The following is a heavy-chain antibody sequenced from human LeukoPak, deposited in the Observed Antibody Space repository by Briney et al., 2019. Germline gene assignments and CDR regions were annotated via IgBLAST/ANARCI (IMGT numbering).Heavy chain of an antibody. V-gene: IGHV3-73*01. D-gene: IGHD3-16*01. J-gene: IGHJ4*02. Sequence: GGSLRLSCAASGFSFSGSAIHWVRQASGKGLEWVGHIRRKGDDYATAYTASVKGRFTISRDDSKNTAFLQMDSLKTEDTAVYFCARLGGSPPYFDYWGQGTLVTVSS. CDR3: ARLGGSPPYFDY. CDR1: GFSFSGSA. CDR2: IRRKGDDYAT.